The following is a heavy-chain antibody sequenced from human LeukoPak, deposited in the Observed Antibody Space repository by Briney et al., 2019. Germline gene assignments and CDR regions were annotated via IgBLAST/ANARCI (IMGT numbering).Heavy chain of an antibody. D-gene: IGHD3-9*01. CDR2: ITPIFGTA. J-gene: IGHJ4*02. CDR1: GGTFSSYA. V-gene: IGHV1-69*13. CDR3: ARGYDILTEYYFDY. Sequence: SVKVSCKASGGTFSSYAISWVRQAPGQGLEWMGGITPIFGTANYAQKFQGRVTITADESTSTAYMELSSLRSEDTAVYYCARGYDILTEYYFDYWGQGTLVTVPS.